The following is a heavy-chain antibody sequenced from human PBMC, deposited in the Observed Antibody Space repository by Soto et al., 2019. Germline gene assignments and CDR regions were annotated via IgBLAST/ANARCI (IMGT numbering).Heavy chain of an antibody. V-gene: IGHV4-59*01. D-gene: IGHD6-13*01. CDR3: ARGIAAAGTVDY. Sequence: QVQLQESGPGLVKPSETLSLTCTVSGGSISSYYWSWIRQPPGKGLEWIGYIYYSGNTNYNPSLMSRVTISVDTSKNQFSLKLSSVTAADTAVYYCARGIAAAGTVDYWGQGTLVTVSS. CDR2: IYYSGNT. CDR1: GGSISSYY. J-gene: IGHJ4*02.